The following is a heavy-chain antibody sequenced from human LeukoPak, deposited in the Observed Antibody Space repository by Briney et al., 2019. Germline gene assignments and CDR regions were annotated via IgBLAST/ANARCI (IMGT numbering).Heavy chain of an antibody. V-gene: IGHV3-23*01. J-gene: IGHJ3*02. D-gene: IGHD1-26*01. Sequence: GGSLRLSCAASGFTFSSYAMSWVRQSPGKVLEWVSVISGSGGSTYDADSVKGRFTMSRDNSKNTLYLQMNSLRAEDTAVYYCAKDWGAGEGAFDIWGQGTMVTVSS. CDR2: ISGSGGST. CDR3: AKDWGAGEGAFDI. CDR1: GFTFSSYA.